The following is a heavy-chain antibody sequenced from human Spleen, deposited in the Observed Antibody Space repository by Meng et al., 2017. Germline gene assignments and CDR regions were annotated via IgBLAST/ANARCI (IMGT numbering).Heavy chain of an antibody. J-gene: IGHJ4*02. Sequence: QVHLERSGSELKKPGATVKVSCKASGYTFINYAMNWVRQAPGQGLQWMGWINTNTGNPTYAQGFTGRFVLSLDTSVNTAYLQISSLKPEDTGVYYCARGVSGSWHGSDHWGQGTLVTVSS. CDR3: ARGVSGSWHGSDH. CDR2: INTNTGNP. D-gene: IGHD6-13*01. CDR1: GYTFINYA. V-gene: IGHV7-4-1*02.